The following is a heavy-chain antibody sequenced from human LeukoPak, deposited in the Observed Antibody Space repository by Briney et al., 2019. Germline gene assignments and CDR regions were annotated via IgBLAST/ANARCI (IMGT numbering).Heavy chain of an antibody. Sequence: GGSLRLSCAASGFMFSSYWMTWVRQAPGKGLEWVANINQDGGEKYYVESVKGRFTISRDNAKNSLYLQMNSLRAEDTAVYYCANGKYSGSYDAFDIWGQGTMVTVSS. V-gene: IGHV3-7*01. J-gene: IGHJ3*02. D-gene: IGHD1-26*01. CDR2: INQDGGEK. CDR3: ANGKYSGSYDAFDI. CDR1: GFMFSSYW.